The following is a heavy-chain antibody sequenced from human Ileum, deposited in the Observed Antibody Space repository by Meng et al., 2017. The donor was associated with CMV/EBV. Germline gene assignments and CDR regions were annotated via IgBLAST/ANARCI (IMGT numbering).Heavy chain of an antibody. Sequence: QITLKESGPPLVKPTQTLPLTCTFSGFSLSTSGVGVGWIRKPPGKALEWLALIYWDDDKRYSPSLKSRLTITKDTSKNQVVLTMTNMDPVDTATYYCAHRRGIEEYFQHWGQGTLVTVSS. CDR1: GFSLSTSGVG. CDR3: AHRRGIEEYFQH. CDR2: IYWDDDK. J-gene: IGHJ1*01. D-gene: IGHD6-13*01. V-gene: IGHV2-5*02.